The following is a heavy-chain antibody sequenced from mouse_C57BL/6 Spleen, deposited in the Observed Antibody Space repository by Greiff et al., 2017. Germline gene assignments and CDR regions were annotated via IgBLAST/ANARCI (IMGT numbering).Heavy chain of an antibody. J-gene: IGHJ1*03. CDR3: ARRYYGSSYWYFDV. Sequence: EVQLQESGPELVKPGASVKISCKASGYSFTDYNMNWVKQSNGKSLEWIGVINPNYGTTSYNQKFKGKATLTVDQSSSTAYMQLNSLTSEDSAVYYCARRYYGSSYWYFDVWGTGTTVTVSS. CDR1: GYSFTDYN. D-gene: IGHD1-1*01. CDR2: INPNYGTT. V-gene: IGHV1-39*01.